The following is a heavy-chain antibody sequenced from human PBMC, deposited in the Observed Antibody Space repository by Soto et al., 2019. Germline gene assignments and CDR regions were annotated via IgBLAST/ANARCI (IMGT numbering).Heavy chain of an antibody. CDR3: AKYQPHEFDP. J-gene: IGHJ5*02. CDR2: ISDSGST. D-gene: IGHD2-2*01. V-gene: IGHV4-30-4*08. CDR1: GASIGSGDDY. Sequence: SETLSLTCSVSGASIGSGDDYWTWIRQSPGKGLEWIGYISDSGSTFYNPSLRSRLTIALDTSKNHFSLKLNSVTAADTAVYYCAKYQPHEFDPWGQGTPVTVSS.